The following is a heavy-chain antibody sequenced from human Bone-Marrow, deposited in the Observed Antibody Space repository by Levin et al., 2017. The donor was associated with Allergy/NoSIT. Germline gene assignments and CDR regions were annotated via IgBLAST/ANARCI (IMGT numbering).Heavy chain of an antibody. Sequence: ASVKVSCKGSGYSFTSYWIGWVRQMPGKGLEWMGIIYPGDSDTRYSPSFQGQVTISADKSISTAYLQWSSLKASDTAMYYCARPVFYDILTGTNNWFDPWGQGTLVTVSS. D-gene: IGHD3-9*01. J-gene: IGHJ5*02. CDR1: GYSFTSYW. V-gene: IGHV5-51*01. CDR2: IYPGDSDT. CDR3: ARPVFYDILTGTNNWFDP.